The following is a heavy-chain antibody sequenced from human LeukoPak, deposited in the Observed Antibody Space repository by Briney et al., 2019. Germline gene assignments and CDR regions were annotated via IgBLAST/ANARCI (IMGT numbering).Heavy chain of an antibody. CDR1: GFTFSSYS. J-gene: IGHJ5*02. D-gene: IGHD5-18*01. CDR2: ISGSGGDT. CDR3: AKDTASGFDP. V-gene: IGHV3-23*01. Sequence: GGSLRLSCAASGFTFSSYSMSWVRQAPGKGLEWVSVISGSGGDTFYADSVKGRFTISRDNSKNTLYLQMNSLRAEDTAVYYCAKDTASGFDPWGQGTLVTVSS.